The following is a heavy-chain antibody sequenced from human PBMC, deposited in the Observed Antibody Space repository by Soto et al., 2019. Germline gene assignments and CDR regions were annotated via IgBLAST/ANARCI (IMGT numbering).Heavy chain of an antibody. CDR2: ISYDGSNK. J-gene: IGHJ4*02. V-gene: IGHV3-30*18. D-gene: IGHD6-6*01. CDR1: GFTFSSYG. CDR3: AKPLLDYSSSSPTLDY. Sequence: GGSLRLSCAASGFTFSSYGMHWVRQAPGKGLEWVAVISYDGSNKYYADSVKGRFTISRDNSKNTLYLQMNSLRAEDTAVYYCAKPLLDYSSSSPTLDYWGQGTLVTVSS.